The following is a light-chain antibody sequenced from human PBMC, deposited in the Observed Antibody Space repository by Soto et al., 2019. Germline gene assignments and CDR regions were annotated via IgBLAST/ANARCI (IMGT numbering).Light chain of an antibody. V-gene: IGLV2-11*01. CDR2: DVS. J-gene: IGLJ1*01. CDR1: SSDVGGYNY. CDR3: CSYAGSYTFYV. Sequence: QSVLTQPRSVSGSPGQSVTISCTGTSSDVGGYNYVSWYHHHPGKAPKLMIYDVSKRPSGVPDRFSGSKSGNTASLTISGLQAEDEADYYCCSYAGSYTFYVFGTGTKVTVL.